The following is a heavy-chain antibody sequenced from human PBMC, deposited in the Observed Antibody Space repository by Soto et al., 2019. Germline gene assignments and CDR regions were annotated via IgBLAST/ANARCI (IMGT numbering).Heavy chain of an antibody. Sequence: GASVKVSCKVSGYTLTELSMHWVRQAPGKGLEWMGGFDPEDGETIYAQKFQGRVTMTEDTSTDTAYMELSSLRSEDTAVYYCARGPYGDTEPAFDYWGQGTLVTVSS. CDR1: GYTLTELS. CDR2: FDPEDGET. J-gene: IGHJ4*02. CDR3: ARGPYGDTEPAFDY. V-gene: IGHV1-24*01. D-gene: IGHD4-17*01.